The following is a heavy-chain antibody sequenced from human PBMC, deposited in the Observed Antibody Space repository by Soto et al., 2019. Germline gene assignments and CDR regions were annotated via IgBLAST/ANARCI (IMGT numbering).Heavy chain of an antibody. D-gene: IGHD3-10*01. CDR2: IYYSGST. CDR1: GGSISSYY. CDR3: ARLWFGETYYYYYMDV. Sequence: SETLSLTCTVSGGSISSYYWSWIRQPPGKGLEWIGYIYYSGSTNYNPSLKSRVTISVDTSKNQFSLKLSSVTAADTAVYYCARLWFGETYYYYYMDVWGKGTTVTVSS. V-gene: IGHV4-59*01. J-gene: IGHJ6*03.